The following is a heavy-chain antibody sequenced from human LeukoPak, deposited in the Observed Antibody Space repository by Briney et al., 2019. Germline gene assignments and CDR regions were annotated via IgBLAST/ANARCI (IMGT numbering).Heavy chain of an antibody. D-gene: IGHD6-19*01. CDR2: LSFDESS. CDR3: AREGHSSGFAPAFDT. V-gene: IGHV3-30*04. Sequence: ARSLTLSCATSGINFGSSILHWIRQAPAKGLEWVAGLSFDESSYYGGSVEGRFIISGDNSKRTLYLQMNSLKVEDTALYYCAREGHSSGFAPAFDTWGQGTMVTVSS. J-gene: IGHJ3*02. CDR1: GINFGSSI.